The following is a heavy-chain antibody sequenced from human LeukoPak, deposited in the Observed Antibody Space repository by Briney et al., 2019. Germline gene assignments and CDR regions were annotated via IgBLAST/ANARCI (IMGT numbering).Heavy chain of an antibody. D-gene: IGHD5-24*01. CDR1: GFTFTNFA. V-gene: IGHV3-30*04. J-gene: IGHJ4*02. CDR2: ISYDGSTK. CDR3: ARRSRDGWYFDY. Sequence: GGSLRLSCVASGFTFTNFAVHWVRQAPGKGLEWVAFISYDGSTKYYADSVKGRSTIFRDNSKNTLYLQMNSLRTEDTAVYYCARRSRDGWYFDYWGQGTLVTVSS.